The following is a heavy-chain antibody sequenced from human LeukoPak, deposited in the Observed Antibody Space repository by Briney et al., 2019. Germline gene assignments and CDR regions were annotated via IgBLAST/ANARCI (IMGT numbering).Heavy chain of an antibody. Sequence: PGGSLRLSCAASGFTFSSYSMNWVRQAPGKGLEWVSSISSSSSYIYYADSVKGRFTISRDNAKNSLYLQMNSLRAEDTAVYYCARDSLWFGELSPFDYWGQGTLVTVSS. CDR3: ARDSLWFGELSPFDY. CDR1: GFTFSSYS. J-gene: IGHJ4*02. V-gene: IGHV3-21*01. D-gene: IGHD3-10*01. CDR2: ISSSSSYI.